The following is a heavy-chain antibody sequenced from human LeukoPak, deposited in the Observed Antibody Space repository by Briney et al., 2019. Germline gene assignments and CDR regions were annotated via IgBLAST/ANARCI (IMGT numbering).Heavy chain of an antibody. CDR1: GFTFGDYY. CDR2: ISSSGSTI. CDR3: ARGGVDYYGSGTYYLMYYFDY. Sequence: GGPLRLSCVASGFTFGDYYMSWIRQAPGKELDWVSFISSSGSTIYYADSVKGRFTISRYNAQNSRYLQMNSLRADETPLYYCARGGVDYYGSGTYYLMYYFDYWGQGALVTVSS. J-gene: IGHJ4*02. D-gene: IGHD3-10*01. V-gene: IGHV3-11*04.